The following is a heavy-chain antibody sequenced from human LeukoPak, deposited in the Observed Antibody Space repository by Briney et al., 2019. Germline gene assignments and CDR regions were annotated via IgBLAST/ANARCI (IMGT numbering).Heavy chain of an antibody. CDR1: GFTFRSHD. Sequence: GGSLRLSCAASGFTFRSHDMHWVRQAPGEGLVWVSRINSDGSDTIYADSVKGRFTISRDNAKNTLYLQMYSLRAEDTALYYCAREDYDYGDYYFDYWGQGTLVTVSS. V-gene: IGHV3-74*01. J-gene: IGHJ4*02. D-gene: IGHD4-17*01. CDR3: AREDYDYGDYYFDY. CDR2: INSDGSDT.